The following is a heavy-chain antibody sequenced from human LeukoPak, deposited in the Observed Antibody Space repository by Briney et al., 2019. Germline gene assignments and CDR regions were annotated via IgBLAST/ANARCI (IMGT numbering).Heavy chain of an antibody. CDR2: ISAYNGNT. D-gene: IGHD3-3*02. Sequence: ASVKVSCKASGYTLTSYGISWVRQAPGQGLEWMGWISAYNGNTNYAQKLQGRVTMTTDTSTSTAYMELRSLRSDDTAVYYCARDSNPEDYYYYYGMDVWGQGTTVTVSS. V-gene: IGHV1-18*01. CDR3: ARDSNPEDYYYYYGMDV. CDR1: GYTLTSYG. J-gene: IGHJ6*02.